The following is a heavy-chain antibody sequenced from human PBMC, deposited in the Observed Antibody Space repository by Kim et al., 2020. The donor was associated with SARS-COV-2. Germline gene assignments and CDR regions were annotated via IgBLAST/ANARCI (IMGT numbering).Heavy chain of an antibody. D-gene: IGHD2-21*02. Sequence: YCADSVKGRFTISRDNSNNTLYLQRNSLRGKDTAVYFCAGDYGGNSGIGYWGQGGLVTVSS. CDR3: AGDYGGNSGIGY. J-gene: IGHJ4*02. V-gene: IGHV3-30*03.